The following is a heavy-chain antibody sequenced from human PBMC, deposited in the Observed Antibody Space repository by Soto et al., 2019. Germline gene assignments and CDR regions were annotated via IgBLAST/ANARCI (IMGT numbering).Heavy chain of an antibody. CDR3: VTGSGVLESL. CDR2: ISSNGSHL. V-gene: IGHV3-30*03. D-gene: IGHD6-6*01. CDR1: GVTLSNSG. Sequence: HPGGSLRRSCAASGVTLSNSGIHWVRQAPGKGLQWVAVISSNGSHLFYADSVRGRFTVSRDNGNNTIYLQMNGLKSEDTGVYYCVTGSGVLESLWGQGTLVTVSS. J-gene: IGHJ4*02.